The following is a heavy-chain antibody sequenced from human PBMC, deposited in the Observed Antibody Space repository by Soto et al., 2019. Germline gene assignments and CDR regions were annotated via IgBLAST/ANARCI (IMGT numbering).Heavy chain of an antibody. CDR1: GFTFSSYG. CDR2: ISYDGSNK. D-gene: IGHD6-13*01. Sequence: QVQLVESGGGVVQPGRSLRLSCAASGFTFSSYGMHWVHQAPGKGLEWVAVISYDGSNKYYADSVKGRFTISRDNSKNTLYLQMNSLRAEDTAVYYCAKDRSSSSWGDYYYYYGMDVWGQGTTVTVSS. CDR3: AKDRSSSSWGDYYYYYGMDV. J-gene: IGHJ6*02. V-gene: IGHV3-30*18.